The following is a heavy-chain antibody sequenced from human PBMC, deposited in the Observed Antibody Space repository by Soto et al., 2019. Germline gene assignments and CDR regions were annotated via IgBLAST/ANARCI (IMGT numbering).Heavy chain of an antibody. CDR1: GFTVSSNY. CDR2: IYSCGST. V-gene: IGHV3-66*03. J-gene: IGHJ6*02. D-gene: IGHD3-10*01. CDR3: ARGEYGSGSYYTSYYYGMDV. Sequence: GGSLRLSCAASGFTVSSNYMSWVRQAPGKGLEWVSVIYSCGSTYYADSVKGRFTISRDNSKNTLYLQMNSLRAEDTAVYYCARGEYGSGSYYTSYYYGMDVWGQGTTVTVSS.